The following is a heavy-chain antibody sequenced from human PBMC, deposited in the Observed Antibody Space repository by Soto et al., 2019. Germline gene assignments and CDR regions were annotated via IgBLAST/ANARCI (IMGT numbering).Heavy chain of an antibody. CDR3: ARDPGRLAVAGFFDY. CDR2: ISAYNGNT. Sequence: GASVKVSCKASGYTFTSYGISWVLQAPGQGLEWMGWISAYNGNTNYAQKLQGRVTMTTDTSTSTAYMELRSLRSDDTAVYYCARDPGRLAVAGFFDYWGQGTLVTVSS. CDR1: GYTFTSYG. D-gene: IGHD6-19*01. J-gene: IGHJ4*02. V-gene: IGHV1-18*01.